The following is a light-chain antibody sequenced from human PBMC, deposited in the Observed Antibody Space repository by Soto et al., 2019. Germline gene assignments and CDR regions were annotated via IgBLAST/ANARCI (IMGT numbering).Light chain of an antibody. V-gene: IGKV3-11*01. CDR3: QQRSNWPGT. CDR2: DAS. J-gene: IGKJ4*01. CDR1: QSVSSY. Sequence: EIVLTQSPATLSLSPGERATLSCRASQSVSSYLAWYQQKPGQAPMLLIYDASNRATGIPARFSGSGSGTDFTLTISSLEPEDFAVYCCQQRSNWPGTFGGGTKVEIK.